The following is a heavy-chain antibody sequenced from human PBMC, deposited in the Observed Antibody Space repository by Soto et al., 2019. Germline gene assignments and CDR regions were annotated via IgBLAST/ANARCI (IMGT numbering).Heavy chain of an antibody. J-gene: IGHJ6*03. CDR1: GFTFSSYG. CDR3: AKSAVQYYYYYYMDV. CDR2: ISYDGSNK. Sequence: QVQLVESGGGVVQPGRSLRLSCAASGFTFSSYGMHWVRQAPGKGLEWVAVISYDGSNKYYADSVKGRFTISRDNSKNTLYLQINSLRAEDTAVYYCAKSAVQYYYYYYMDVWGKGTTVTVSS. D-gene: IGHD6-19*01. V-gene: IGHV3-30*18.